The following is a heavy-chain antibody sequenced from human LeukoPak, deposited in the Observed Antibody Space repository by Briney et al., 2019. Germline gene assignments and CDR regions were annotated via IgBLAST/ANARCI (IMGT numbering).Heavy chain of an antibody. V-gene: IGHV1-2*02. D-gene: IGHD3-16*01. Sequence: ASVKVSCKASGYTFTGCYMRWVRQAPGQGLEWMGWINPNSGGTNYAQKFQGRVTMTRDTSISTAYMELSRLRSDDTAVYYCARVGGSYYYYGMDVWGQGTTVTVSS. J-gene: IGHJ6*02. CDR1: GYTFTGCY. CDR3: ARVGGSYYYYGMDV. CDR2: INPNSGGT.